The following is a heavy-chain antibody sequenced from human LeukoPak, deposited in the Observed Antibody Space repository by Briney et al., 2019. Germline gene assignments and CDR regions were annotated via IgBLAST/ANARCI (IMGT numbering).Heavy chain of an antibody. CDR3: AIAQNWKAGWFDP. CDR1: GYTLTELS. D-gene: IGHD1-1*01. CDR2: VNPEDGET. Sequence: ASVKVSRKVSGYTLTELSIHWVRQAPGKGLEWMGGVNPEDGETIYAQKFQGRVTMTEDTPIDTTYMEVSSLRSEDTAVYFCAIAQNWKAGWFDPWGQGTLVTVSS. V-gene: IGHV1-24*01. J-gene: IGHJ5*02.